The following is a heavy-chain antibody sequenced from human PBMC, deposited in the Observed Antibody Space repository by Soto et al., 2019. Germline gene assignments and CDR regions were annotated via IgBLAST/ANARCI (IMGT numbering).Heavy chain of an antibody. Sequence: SETLSLTCTVPGGSVSSGSYYWSWIRQPPGKGREWIGYMYYSGSTNYNPSLKSRVTISVDTSKNQFSLKLSSVTAADTAVYYCARDRGYCSGGSCRGGYGLDVWGQGTTVTVSS. CDR3: ARDRGYCSGGSCRGGYGLDV. CDR1: GGSVSSGSYY. J-gene: IGHJ6*02. D-gene: IGHD2-15*01. CDR2: MYYSGST. V-gene: IGHV4-61*01.